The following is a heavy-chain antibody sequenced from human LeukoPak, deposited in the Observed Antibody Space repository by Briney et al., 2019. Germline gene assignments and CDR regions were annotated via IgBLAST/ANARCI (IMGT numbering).Heavy chain of an antibody. J-gene: IGHJ4*02. D-gene: IGHD1-26*01. CDR1: GYTFTGYY. V-gene: IGHV1-2*02. Sequence: ASVKVSCKASGYTFTGYYMHWVRQAPGQGLEWMGWINPNSGATNYAQKFQGRVTMTRDTSNSTAYMELSRLRSDDTAVYYCAPSNAWDYYFDYWGQGTLVTVSS. CDR3: APSNAWDYYFDY. CDR2: INPNSGAT.